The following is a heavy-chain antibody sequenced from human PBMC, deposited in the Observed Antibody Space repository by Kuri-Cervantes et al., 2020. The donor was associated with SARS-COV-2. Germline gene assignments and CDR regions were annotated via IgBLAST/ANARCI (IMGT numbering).Heavy chain of an antibody. CDR2: THTSGST. V-gene: IGHV4-61*02. D-gene: IGHD2-2*01. CDR1: SDSISSGSYY. J-gene: IGHJ5*02. Sequence: SETLSLTCTVSSDSISSGSYYWSWIRQPAGKGLECIGRTHTSGSTNYNPSLKSRVSISVDTSKNQFSLKLNSVTAADTAVYYCVRHQYQLLFSGGTWFDPWRQGTLVT. CDR3: VRHQYQLLFSGGTWFDP.